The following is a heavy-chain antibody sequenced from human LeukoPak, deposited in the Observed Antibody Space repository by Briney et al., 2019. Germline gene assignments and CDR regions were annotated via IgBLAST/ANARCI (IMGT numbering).Heavy chain of an antibody. CDR3: ARDLGRDGYNYDWFDS. D-gene: IGHD5-12*01. CDR2: ISPSGGTT. V-gene: IGHV1-46*01. CDR1: GYTFTSYY. J-gene: IGHJ5*01. Sequence: ASVKVSCKASGYTFTSYYIHRVRQAPGQGLEWMGIISPSGGTTNYAQKFQGRLTMTRDTSTSTVYMELSSLTSDGTAVYYCARDLGRDGYNYDWFDSWGQGTLVTVSS.